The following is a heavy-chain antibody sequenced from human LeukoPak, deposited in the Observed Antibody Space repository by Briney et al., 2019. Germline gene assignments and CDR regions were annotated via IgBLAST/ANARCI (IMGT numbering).Heavy chain of an antibody. D-gene: IGHD2-21*01. CDR1: GGSFSGYY. V-gene: IGHV4-34*01. CDR2: INHSGST. Sequence: SETLSLTCAVYGGSFSGYYWSWIRQPPGKGLEWIGEINHSGSTNYNPSLKSRVTISVDTSKNQFSLKLSSVTAADTAVNYCARGPYCGGDCYSHFDYWGQGTLVTVSS. J-gene: IGHJ4*02. CDR3: ARGPYCGGDCYSHFDY.